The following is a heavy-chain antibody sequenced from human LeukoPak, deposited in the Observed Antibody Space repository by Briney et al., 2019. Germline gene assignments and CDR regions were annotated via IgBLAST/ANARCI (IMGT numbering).Heavy chain of an antibody. D-gene: IGHD3-10*01. J-gene: IGHJ4*02. CDR2: IYSGGST. V-gene: IGHV3-53*01. Sequence: GGSLRLSCAASGFTVSSNYMSWVRQAPGKGLEWVSVIYSGGSTYYADSVKGRFTISRDNSKNTLYLQMNSLRAEDTAVYYCARENGSGSYYYFDYWGQGTLVTVSS. CDR3: ARENGSGSYYYFDY. CDR1: GFTVSSNY.